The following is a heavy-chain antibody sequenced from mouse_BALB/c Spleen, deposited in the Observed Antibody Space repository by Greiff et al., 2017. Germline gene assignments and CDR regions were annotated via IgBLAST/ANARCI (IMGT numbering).Heavy chain of an antibody. CDR3: ASYGNYWYFDV. CDR2: INPYNDGT. Sequence: EVKLVESGPELVKPGASVKMSCKASGYTFTSYVMHWVKQKPGQGLEWIGYINPYNDGTKYNEKFKGKATLTSDKSSSTAYMELSSLTSEDSAVYYCASYGNYWYFDVWGAGTTVTVSA. D-gene: IGHD2-1*01. V-gene: IGHV1-14*01. CDR1: GYTFTSYV. J-gene: IGHJ1*01.